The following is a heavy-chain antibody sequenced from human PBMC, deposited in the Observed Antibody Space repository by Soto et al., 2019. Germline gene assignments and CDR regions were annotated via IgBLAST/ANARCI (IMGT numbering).Heavy chain of an antibody. CDR1: GGSVSSGSYY. Sequence: SETLSLTCTVSGGSVSSGSYYWSWIRQPPGKGLEWIGYIYYSGSTNYNPSLKSRVTISVDTSKNQFSLKLSSVTAADTAVYYCASAYYDFWSGYLGWFEPWGQGTLVTVSA. CDR2: IYYSGST. D-gene: IGHD3-3*01. V-gene: IGHV4-61*01. CDR3: ASAYYDFWSGYLGWFEP. J-gene: IGHJ5*02.